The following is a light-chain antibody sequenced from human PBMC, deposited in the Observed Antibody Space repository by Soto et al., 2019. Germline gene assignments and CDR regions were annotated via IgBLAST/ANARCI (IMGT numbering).Light chain of an antibody. V-gene: IGKV3-11*01. CDR2: GAS. J-gene: IGKJ1*01. Sequence: EIVLTQSPATLSLSPGEIATLYCRASQSVSSYLACYQQRPGQAPRLLIYGASNRATGIPDRFSGSGSGTDFTLTISRLEPEDSAVFYCQQRSVWPWTFGQGTKVDIK. CDR1: QSVSSY. CDR3: QQRSVWPWT.